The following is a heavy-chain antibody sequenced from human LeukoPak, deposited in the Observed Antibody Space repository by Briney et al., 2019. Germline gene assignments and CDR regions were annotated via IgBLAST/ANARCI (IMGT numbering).Heavy chain of an antibody. D-gene: IGHD6-13*01. CDR3: AREGHSRFDY. CDR1: GGSISSGGYY. Sequence: PSETLSLTCTVSGGSISSGGYYWSWIRQPAGKGLEWIGRIYTSGSTNYNPSLKSRVTMSVDTSKNQFSLKVSSVTAADTAVYYCAREGHSRFDYWGQGTPVTVSS. J-gene: IGHJ4*02. CDR2: IYTSGST. V-gene: IGHV4-61*02.